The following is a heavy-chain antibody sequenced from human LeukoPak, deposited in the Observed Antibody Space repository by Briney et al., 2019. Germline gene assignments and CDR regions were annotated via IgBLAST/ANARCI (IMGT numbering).Heavy chain of an antibody. CDR3: AREGGIGSRYFGWLCDDAFDI. Sequence: PSETLSLTCTVSGGSISSYYWSWIRQPPGKGLEWIGEINHSGSTNYNPSLKSRVTISVDTSKNQFSLKLSSVTAADTAVYYCAREGGIGSRYFGWLCDDAFDIWGQGTMVTVSS. CDR2: INHSGST. J-gene: IGHJ3*02. V-gene: IGHV4-34*01. CDR1: GGSISSYY. D-gene: IGHD3-9*01.